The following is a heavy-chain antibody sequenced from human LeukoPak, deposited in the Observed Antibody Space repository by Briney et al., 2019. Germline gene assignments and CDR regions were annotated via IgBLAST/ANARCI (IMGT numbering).Heavy chain of an antibody. CDR3: ARVKESGSFDY. CDR2: IKQDGSEK. J-gene: IGHJ4*02. CDR1: GFTFSSYW. D-gene: IGHD3-3*01. Sequence: GGPLRLSCAASGFTFSSYWMSWVRQAPGKGLEWVANIKQDGSEKYYADSVKGRFTISRDNAKNSLYLQMNSLRAEDTAVYYCARVKESGSFDYWGQGTLVTVSS. V-gene: IGHV3-7*01.